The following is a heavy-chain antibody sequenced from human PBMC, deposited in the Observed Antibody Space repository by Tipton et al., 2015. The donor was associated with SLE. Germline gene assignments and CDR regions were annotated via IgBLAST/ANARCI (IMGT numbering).Heavy chain of an antibody. CDR2: IYHSGST. J-gene: IGHJ4*02. V-gene: IGHV4-38-2*01. Sequence: TLSLTCAVSGYSISSGYYWGWIRQPPGKGLEWIGSIYHSGSTYYNPSLKSRVTISVDTSKNQFSLKLSSVTAADTALYHCARGTNYDSSGYYSYWGQGTLVTVSS. D-gene: IGHD3-22*01. CDR3: ARGTNYDSSGYYSY. CDR1: GYSISSGYY.